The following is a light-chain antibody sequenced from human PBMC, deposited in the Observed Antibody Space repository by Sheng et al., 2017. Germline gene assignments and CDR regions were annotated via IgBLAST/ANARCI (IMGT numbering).Light chain of an antibody. CDR1: QSISSW. Sequence: DIQMTQSPSTLSASVGDRVTLTCRASQSISSWLAWYQQRPGKAPKLLIYRASNLESGVPSRFSGSGSGTEFTLTISSLQPDDFASYYCQQYNTYPFTFGPGTKVDI. CDR2: RAS. J-gene: IGKJ3*01. CDR3: QQYNTYPFT. V-gene: IGKV1-5*03.